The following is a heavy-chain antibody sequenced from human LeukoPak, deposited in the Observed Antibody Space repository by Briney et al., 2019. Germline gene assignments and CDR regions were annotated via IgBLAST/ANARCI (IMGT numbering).Heavy chain of an antibody. D-gene: IGHD3-3*01. J-gene: IGHJ3*02. Sequence: GGSLRLSCAASGFTFSRHWMHWVRQAPGKGLVWVSRINSDGISTTYADSVKGRFTISRDNAKNTLYLQMNSLRAEDTAVYYCALLPRGLEWLSDWDDAFDIWGQGTMVTVSS. CDR2: INSDGIST. V-gene: IGHV3-74*01. CDR3: ALLPRGLEWLSDWDDAFDI. CDR1: GFTFSRHW.